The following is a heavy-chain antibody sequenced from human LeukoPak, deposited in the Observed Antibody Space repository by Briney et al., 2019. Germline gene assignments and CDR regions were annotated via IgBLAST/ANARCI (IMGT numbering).Heavy chain of an antibody. CDR2: IYSDGTT. CDR3: ARVGYSSSCPCFDS. Sequence: GGSLRLSCAVSGFTVSNNFMNWVRQAPGKGLEWVSVIYSDGTTFYADSVRGRFNISRDNSKNTLFLQMNSLRAEDTAVYYCARVGYSSSCPCFDSWGQGTLVTVSS. V-gene: IGHV3-66*01. D-gene: IGHD6-13*01. CDR1: GFTVSNNF. J-gene: IGHJ4*02.